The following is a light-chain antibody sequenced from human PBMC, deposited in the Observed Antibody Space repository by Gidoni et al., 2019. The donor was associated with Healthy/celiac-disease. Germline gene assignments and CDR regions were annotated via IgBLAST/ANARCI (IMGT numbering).Light chain of an antibody. CDR3: QQRSNWPLA. CDR2: DAS. V-gene: IGKV3-11*01. J-gene: IGKJ4*01. CDR1: QSVSSY. Sequence: ELVLTQSPATLSLSPGESANLSCRASQSVSSYLAWYQQKPGQAPRLLIYDASNRATGIPARFSGSGSGTDFTLTISSLEPEDFAVYYCQQRSNWPLAFGGGTKVEIK.